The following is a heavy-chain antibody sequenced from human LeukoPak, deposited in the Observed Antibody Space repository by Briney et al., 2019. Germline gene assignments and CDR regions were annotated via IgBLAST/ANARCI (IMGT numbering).Heavy chain of an antibody. D-gene: IGHD4-17*01. CDR2: INTYNNNT. J-gene: IGHJ5*02. CDR1: DNTYISYG. Sequence: ASVKVSCKASDNTYISYGITWVRHAPGQGLEWMGWINTYNNNTNYAQNFQGRVTMTTDTSTSTAYMELRSLRSDDTAVYYCAREPDGDYRSWFDPWGQGTLVTVSS. V-gene: IGHV1-18*01. CDR3: AREPDGDYRSWFDP.